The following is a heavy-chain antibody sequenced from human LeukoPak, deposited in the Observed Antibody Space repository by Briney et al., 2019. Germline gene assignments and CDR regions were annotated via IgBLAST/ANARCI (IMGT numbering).Heavy chain of an antibody. Sequence: GGSLRLSCAASGFTFSSYEMNWVRQAPGKGLEWVSYISSSGSTIYYADSVKGRFTISRDNAKNSLYLQMNSLRAEDTAVYYCARFEMAWAMDVWGQGTTVTVSS. J-gene: IGHJ6*02. CDR2: ISSSGSTI. D-gene: IGHD5-24*01. CDR3: ARFEMAWAMDV. V-gene: IGHV3-48*03. CDR1: GFTFSSYE.